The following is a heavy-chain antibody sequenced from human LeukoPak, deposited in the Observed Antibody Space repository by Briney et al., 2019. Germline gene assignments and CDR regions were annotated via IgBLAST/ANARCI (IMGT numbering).Heavy chain of an antibody. V-gene: IGHV3-48*03. J-gene: IGHJ4*02. CDR1: GFTFSSYE. CDR3: AKAFVEIRGTWVRYFDY. D-gene: IGHD5-24*01. Sequence: GGSLRLSCAASGFTFSSYEMNWVRQAPGKGLEWVSYISSSGSTIYYADSVKGRFTISRDNSKNSLYLQMNSLRTEDTALYYCAKAFVEIRGTWVRYFDYWGQGTLVTVSS. CDR2: ISSSGSTI.